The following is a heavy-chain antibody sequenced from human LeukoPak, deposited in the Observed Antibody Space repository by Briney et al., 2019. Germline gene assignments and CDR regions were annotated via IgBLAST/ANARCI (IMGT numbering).Heavy chain of an antibody. CDR2: IYSGGST. J-gene: IGHJ4*02. CDR1: GFTVSSNY. V-gene: IGHV3-53*05. Sequence: GGSLRLSCAASGFTVSSNYMSWVRQAPGKGLEWVSVIYSGGSTYYADSVKGRFTISRDNSKNTLYLQMNSLRAEDTAVYYCANSITIFGVADYYFDYWGQGTLVTVSS. CDR3: ANSITIFGVADYYFDY. D-gene: IGHD3-3*01.